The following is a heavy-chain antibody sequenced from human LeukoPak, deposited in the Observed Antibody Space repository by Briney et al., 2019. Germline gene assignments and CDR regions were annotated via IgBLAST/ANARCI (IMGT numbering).Heavy chain of an antibody. CDR2: ISGSGGST. D-gene: IGHD4-17*01. J-gene: IGHJ4*02. CDR1: GFTFSSYA. Sequence: PGGSLGLSCAASGFTFSSYAMSWVRQAPGKGLEWVSAISGSGGSTYYADSVKGRFTISRDNSKNTLYLQMNSLRAEDTAVYYCVSGDYTTVQIDDYWGQGTLVTVSS. CDR3: VSGDYTTVQIDDY. V-gene: IGHV3-23*01.